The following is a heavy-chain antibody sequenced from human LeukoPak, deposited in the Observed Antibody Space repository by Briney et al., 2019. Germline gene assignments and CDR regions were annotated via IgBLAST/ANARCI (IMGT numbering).Heavy chain of an antibody. J-gene: IGHJ4*02. CDR2: ISSSSSYI. CDR1: GFTFSSYS. Sequence: GGSLRLSCAASGFTFSSYSMNWVRQAPGKGLEWVSSISSSSSYIYYADSVKGRFTISRDNAKNLLYLQMNSLRAEDTAVYYCARVGLRRDGYSEFDYWGQGTLVTVSS. V-gene: IGHV3-21*01. CDR3: ARVGLRRDGYSEFDY. D-gene: IGHD5-24*01.